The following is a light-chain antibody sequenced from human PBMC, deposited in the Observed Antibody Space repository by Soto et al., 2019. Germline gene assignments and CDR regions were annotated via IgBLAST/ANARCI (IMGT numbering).Light chain of an antibody. V-gene: IGLV2-8*01. CDR3: SSYAGSNNLV. Sequence: QSALTQPPSASGSPGQSVTISCTGTSSDIGAFNYVSWYQQHPGKAPKLMIYDVNKRPSGVPDRFSGSKSGNTASLTASGLQAEDEADYYCSSYAGSNNLVFGGGTKLTVL. CDR1: SSDIGAFNY. CDR2: DVN. J-gene: IGLJ3*02.